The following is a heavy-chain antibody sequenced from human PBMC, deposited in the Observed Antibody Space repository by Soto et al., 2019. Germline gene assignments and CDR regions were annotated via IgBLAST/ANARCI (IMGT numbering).Heavy chain of an antibody. CDR2: IYYSGST. CDR1: GGSMYIYD. Sequence: ASQPIYLSXTVSGGSMYIYDGSGILQTPGKGLEWIGYIYYSGSTNYNPSLKSRVTISVDTSKNQFSRKLSSVTAADTAAYYCARVRRNSFESWRHGTLVTVSS. V-gene: IGHV4-59*01. J-gene: IGHJ5*01. CDR3: ARVRRNSFES.